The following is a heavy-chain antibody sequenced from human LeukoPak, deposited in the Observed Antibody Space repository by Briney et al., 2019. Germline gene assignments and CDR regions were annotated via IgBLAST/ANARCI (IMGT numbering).Heavy chain of an antibody. CDR1: GFTFSRYW. CDR3: ASIAAAPNDY. V-gene: IGHV3-7*01. J-gene: IGHJ4*02. D-gene: IGHD6-13*01. CDR2: IKQDGSEK. Sequence: PGGSLRLSCAASGFTFSRYWMSWVRQAPGKGLEWVANIKQDGSEKYYVDSVKGRFTISRDNAKNSLYLQMNSLRAEDTAVYYCASIAAAPNDYWGQGTLVTVSS.